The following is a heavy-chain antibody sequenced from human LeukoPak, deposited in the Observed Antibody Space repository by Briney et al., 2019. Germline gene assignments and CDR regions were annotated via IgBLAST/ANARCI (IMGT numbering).Heavy chain of an antibody. J-gene: IGHJ5*02. D-gene: IGHD6-13*01. CDR3: ARDATAAGRFDP. CDR2: ISSSGSYT. V-gene: IGHV3-11*06. Sequence: GGSLRLSCAASGFTFSDYYMSWIRQAPGKGLEWVSYISSSGSYTNYADSVKGRFTISRDNAKNSLYLQMNSLRAEDTAVYYCARDATAAGRFDPWGQGTLVTASS. CDR1: GFTFSDYY.